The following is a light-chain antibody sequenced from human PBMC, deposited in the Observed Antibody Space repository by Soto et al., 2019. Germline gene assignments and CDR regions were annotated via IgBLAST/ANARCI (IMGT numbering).Light chain of an antibody. V-gene: IGKV1-9*01. CDR2: AAS. CDR3: QQVDGYPHT. J-gene: IGKJ2*01. CDR1: QGIRSH. Sequence: DVQLTQSPSFLSASVGDRVTITCRASQGIRSHLAWYQQTPGRGPKLLIYAASTLLSGVPSRFSGSGFGTDFTLASSNLQPEDFATYYCQQVDGYPHTFGQGTKLEI.